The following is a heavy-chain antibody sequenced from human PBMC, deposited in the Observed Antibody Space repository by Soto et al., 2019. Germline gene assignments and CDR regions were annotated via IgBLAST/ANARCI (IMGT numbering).Heavy chain of an antibody. Sequence: SETLSLTCAVSGGSISSSNWWSWVRQPPGKGLEWIGEIYHSGSTNYNPSLKSRVTISVDTSKNQFSLKLSSVTAADTAVYYCARQQWLVLNAFDIWGQGTMVT. CDR2: IYHSGST. CDR3: ARQQWLVLNAFDI. CDR1: GGSISSSNW. D-gene: IGHD6-19*01. V-gene: IGHV4-4*02. J-gene: IGHJ3*02.